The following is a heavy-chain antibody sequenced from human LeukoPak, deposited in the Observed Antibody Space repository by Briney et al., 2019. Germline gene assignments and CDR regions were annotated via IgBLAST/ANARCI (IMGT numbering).Heavy chain of an antibody. Sequence: GGSLRLSCAASGFTFSSYAMHWVRQAPGKGLEWVAVISYDGSNKYYADSVKGRFTISGDNSKNTLYLQMNSLRAEDTAVYYCARDSVWFGDTPFGYFDYWGQGTLVTVSS. V-gene: IGHV3-30-3*01. CDR1: GFTFSSYA. D-gene: IGHD3-10*01. CDR3: ARDSVWFGDTPFGYFDY. J-gene: IGHJ4*02. CDR2: ISYDGSNK.